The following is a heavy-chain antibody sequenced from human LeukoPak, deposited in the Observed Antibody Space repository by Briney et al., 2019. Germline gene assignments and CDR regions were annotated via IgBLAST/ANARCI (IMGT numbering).Heavy chain of an antibody. Sequence: GGSLRLSCAGSGDSWMHWVRQVPGKGLVWVSRIKTDGSSTSYADSVKGRFTISNDNAENTLFLQMNSLRAEDTAVYYCARGDGVIMKYWGQGTLVTVSS. D-gene: IGHD3-10*01. CDR1: GDSW. V-gene: IGHV3-74*01. J-gene: IGHJ4*02. CDR3: ARGDGVIMKY. CDR2: IKTDGSST.